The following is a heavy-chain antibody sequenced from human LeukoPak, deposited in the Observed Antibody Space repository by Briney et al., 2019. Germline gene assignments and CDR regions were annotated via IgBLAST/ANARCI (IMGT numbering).Heavy chain of an antibody. D-gene: IGHD6-13*01. V-gene: IGHV3-23*01. CDR3: ASLSSRGYFDY. Sequence: GGSLRLSCAASGFTFSSYAMSWVRQAPGKGLEWVSSISGSGGSTYYADSVKGRFTISRDNAKNSLYLQMNSLRVEDTAVYSCASLSSRGYFDYWGQGTLVSVSS. CDR1: GFTFSSYA. CDR2: ISGSGGST. J-gene: IGHJ4*02.